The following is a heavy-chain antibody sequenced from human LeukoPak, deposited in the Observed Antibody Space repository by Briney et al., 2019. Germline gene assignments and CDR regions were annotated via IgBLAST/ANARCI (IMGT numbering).Heavy chain of an antibody. CDR2: ISSSSSYI. CDR1: GFTFSSYS. D-gene: IGHD6-13*01. Sequence: GGSLRLSCAASGFTFSSYSMNWVRQAPGKGLEWVSSISSSSSYIYYADSVKGRFTISRDNAKNSLYLQMNSLRAEDTAVYYCAISPRIAAAGTLDYWGQGTLVTVSS. J-gene: IGHJ4*02. V-gene: IGHV3-21*04. CDR3: AISPRIAAAGTLDY.